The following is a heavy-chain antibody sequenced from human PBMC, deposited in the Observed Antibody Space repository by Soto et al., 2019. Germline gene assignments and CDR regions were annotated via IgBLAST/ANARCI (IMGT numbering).Heavy chain of an antibody. CDR2: IRSKAYGGTT. V-gene: IGHV3-49*03. D-gene: IGHD6-19*01. J-gene: IGHJ6*02. Sequence: PGGSLRLSCTASGFTFGDYAMSWFRQAPGKGLEWVGFIRSKAYGGTTEYAASVKGRFTISRDDSKSIAYLQMNSLKTEDTAVYYFTRYRGRGSGWYYYYYGMDVWGQGTTVTVSS. CDR3: TRYRGRGSGWYYYYYGMDV. CDR1: GFTFGDYA.